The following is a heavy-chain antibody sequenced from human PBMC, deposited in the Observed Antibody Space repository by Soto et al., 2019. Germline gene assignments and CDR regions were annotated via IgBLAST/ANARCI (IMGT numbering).Heavy chain of an antibody. CDR3: ARDRLSDYGDYIVLSY. V-gene: IGHV4-31*03. J-gene: IGHJ4*02. CDR1: GGSISSGGYY. Sequence: PSETLSLTCTVSGGSISSGGYYWSWIRQHPGKGLEWIGYIYYSGSTYYNPSLKSRVTISVDTSKNQFSLKLSSVTAADTAVYYCARDRLSDYGDYIVLSYWGQGTLVTVSS. CDR2: IYYSGST. D-gene: IGHD4-17*01.